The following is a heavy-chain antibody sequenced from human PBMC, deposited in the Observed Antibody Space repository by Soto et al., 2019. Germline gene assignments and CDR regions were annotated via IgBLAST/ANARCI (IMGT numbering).Heavy chain of an antibody. V-gene: IGHV4-61*01. Sequence: SETLSLTCTVSGGSVSSGSYYWSWIRQPPGKGLEWIGYIYYSGSTNYNPSLKSRVTISVDTSKNQFSLKLSSVTAADTAVYYCASSNIAAAGFYYYGMDVWGRGTTVTVSS. D-gene: IGHD6-13*01. CDR2: IYYSGST. CDR1: GGSVSSGSYY. J-gene: IGHJ6*02. CDR3: ASSNIAAAGFYYYGMDV.